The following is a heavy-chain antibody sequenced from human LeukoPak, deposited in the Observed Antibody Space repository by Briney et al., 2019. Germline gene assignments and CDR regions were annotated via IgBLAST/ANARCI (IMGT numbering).Heavy chain of an antibody. CDR3: ARCRATALHYYYYYMDV. J-gene: IGHJ6*03. Sequence: KPGGSLRLSCAASGFTFSDYYMTWIRQAPGKGLEWVSYISSSGSSIYYADSVKGRFTISRDNAKNSLYLQMNSLRAEDTAVYYCARCRATALHYYYYYMDVWGKGTTVTVSS. V-gene: IGHV3-11*04. CDR2: ISSSGSSI. D-gene: IGHD5-12*01. CDR1: GFTFSDYY.